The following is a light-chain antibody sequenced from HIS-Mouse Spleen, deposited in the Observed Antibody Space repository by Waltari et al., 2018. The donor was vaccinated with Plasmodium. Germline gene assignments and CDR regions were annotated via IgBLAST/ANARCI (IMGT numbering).Light chain of an antibody. CDR2: DAS. CDR1: PSVSSY. Sequence: ETVLPQSPPTLSLSPGERATLSCRASPSVSSYIAWYQQKPGQAPRHLIYDASNRATGTPSRFGGSRSGTDFTRTISSLEPEDFAVDYCQQRSNWPPLTLGGGTKVEIK. J-gene: IGKJ4*01. CDR3: QQRSNWPPLT. V-gene: IGKV3-11*01.